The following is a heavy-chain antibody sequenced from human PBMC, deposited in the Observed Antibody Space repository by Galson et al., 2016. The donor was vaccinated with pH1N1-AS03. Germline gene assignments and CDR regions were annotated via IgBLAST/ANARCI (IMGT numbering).Heavy chain of an antibody. Sequence: PALVTPTQTLTLTCSFSGFSLTSPGVCVTWVRQPPGKALEWLATIASDDDKYYTTSLKTRLTISKETSKNQVVLTMTKMDPVDTATYYCARVWGAAAGYFDYWGPGNLFGASS. CDR1: GFSLTSPGVC. V-gene: IGHV2-70*20. D-gene: IGHD6-13*01. CDR2: IASDDDK. J-gene: IGHJ4*02. CDR3: ARVWGAAAGYFDY.